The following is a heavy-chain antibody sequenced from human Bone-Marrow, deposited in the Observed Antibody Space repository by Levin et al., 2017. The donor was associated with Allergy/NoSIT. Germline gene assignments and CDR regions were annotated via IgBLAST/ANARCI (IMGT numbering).Heavy chain of an antibody. CDR2: IWYDGTNK. J-gene: IGHJ4*02. Sequence: PGESLKISCAASGFTFNMYGMHWVRQTPGKGLEWVAVIWYDGTNKYYVDSVKGRFTISRDNSKNMVYLQMNSLRVEDTAVYYCTRDNYYESSGAYHIDHWGQGTPVTVSS. V-gene: IGHV3-33*01. D-gene: IGHD3-22*01. CDR3: TRDNYYESSGAYHIDH. CDR1: GFTFNMYG.